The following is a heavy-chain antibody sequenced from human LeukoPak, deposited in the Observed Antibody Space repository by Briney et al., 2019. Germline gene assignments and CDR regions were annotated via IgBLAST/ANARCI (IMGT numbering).Heavy chain of an antibody. Sequence: SETLSLTCSVSGASVSTEYWSWFRQPPGRRLEWIGYIYDRGTTDYNPSLNSRVTVSVDTSKNRFSLNLRSVTAADTAVYYCARTTRAGLHDHWGPGTLVSVSS. J-gene: IGHJ4*02. D-gene: IGHD1-1*01. CDR2: IYDRGTT. V-gene: IGHV4-59*02. CDR3: ARTTRAGLHDH. CDR1: GASVSTEY.